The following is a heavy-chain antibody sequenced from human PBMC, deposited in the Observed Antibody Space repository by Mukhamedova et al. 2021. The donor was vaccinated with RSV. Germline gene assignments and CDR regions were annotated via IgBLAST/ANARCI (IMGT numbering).Heavy chain of an antibody. CDR3: SRGGGFIPAAKSRPYSFYYMDV. V-gene: IGHV3-7*04. Sequence: EWVANIKYDGSENYYVDSVRGRFSTSRDNAENSLYLQMDSLRVEDTAVYYCSRGGGFIPAAKSRPYSFYYMDVWGKGTTVTVSS. CDR2: IKYDGSEN. D-gene: IGHD2-2*01. J-gene: IGHJ6*03.